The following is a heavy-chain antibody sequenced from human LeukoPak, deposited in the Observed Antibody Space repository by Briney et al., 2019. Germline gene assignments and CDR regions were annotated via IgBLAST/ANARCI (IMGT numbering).Heavy chain of an antibody. CDR3: ARDRGYSSSLDY. Sequence: PGGSLRLSXAASGFTFSSYSMNWVRQAPGKGLEWVSSISSSSSYIYYADSVKGRFTISRDNAKNSLNLQMNSLRAEDTAVYYCARDRGYSSSLDYWGQGTLVTVSS. V-gene: IGHV3-21*01. CDR1: GFTFSSYS. J-gene: IGHJ4*02. D-gene: IGHD6-13*01. CDR2: ISSSSSYI.